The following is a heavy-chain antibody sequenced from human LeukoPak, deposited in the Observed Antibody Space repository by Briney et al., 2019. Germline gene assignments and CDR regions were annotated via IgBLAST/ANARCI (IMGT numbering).Heavy chain of an antibody. V-gene: IGHV5-51*01. CDR3: ARMVGSSWYGNWFDP. D-gene: IGHD6-13*01. J-gene: IGHJ5*02. Sequence: GESLKISCKGSGYSFTSYWIGWVRQMPGKGLEWMGIIYPGDPDTRYSPSFQGQVTISADKSISTAYLQWSSLKASDTAMYYCARMVGSSWYGNWFDPWGQGTLVTVSS. CDR1: GYSFTSYW. CDR2: IYPGDPDT.